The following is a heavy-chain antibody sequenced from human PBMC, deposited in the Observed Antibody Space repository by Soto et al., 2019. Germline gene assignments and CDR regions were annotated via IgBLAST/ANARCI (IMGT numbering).Heavy chain of an antibody. Sequence: QITLRESGPTLVKPTQTLTLTCSFSGFSLTTSGLSVAWIRQPPGKALEWLTLIYWDDDKRYSPTLKSRLTVTRDTSKNQVVLRMTNLDPVDTATYYWALQTTVTQAFDKWGNGTLVTVSS. CDR3: ALQTTVTQAFDK. V-gene: IGHV2-5*02. J-gene: IGHJ4*01. D-gene: IGHD4-17*01. CDR2: IYWDDDK. CDR1: GFSLTTSGLS.